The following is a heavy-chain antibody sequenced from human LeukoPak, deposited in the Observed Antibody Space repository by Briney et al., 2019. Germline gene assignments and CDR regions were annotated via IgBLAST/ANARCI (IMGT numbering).Heavy chain of an antibody. V-gene: IGHV1-24*01. D-gene: IGHD1-14*01. CDR2: FDPEDGET. CDR1: GYTLTELS. CDR3: ATRSDHHPGFYYYMDV. Sequence: ASVKVSCKVSGYTLTELSMHWVRQAPGKGLEWMGGFDPEDGETIYAQKFQGRVTMTEDTSTDTAYMELSSLRSEDTAVYYCATRSDHHPGFYYYMDVWGKGTAVTVSS. J-gene: IGHJ6*03.